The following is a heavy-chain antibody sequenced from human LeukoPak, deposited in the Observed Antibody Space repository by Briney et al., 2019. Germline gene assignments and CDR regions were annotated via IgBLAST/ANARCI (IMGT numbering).Heavy chain of an antibody. CDR2: ISKSGNTI. CDR1: GFTFSTYD. Sequence: GGSLRLSCAASGFTFSTYDMNWVRQAPGKGLEWVSYISKSGNTIYYADSVKGRFTISRDNAKNSLFLQMNSLRVEDTAVHYCARAGATWGNTWFDPWGQGTLVTVSS. D-gene: IGHD7-27*01. CDR3: ARAGATWGNTWFDP. V-gene: IGHV3-48*03. J-gene: IGHJ5*02.